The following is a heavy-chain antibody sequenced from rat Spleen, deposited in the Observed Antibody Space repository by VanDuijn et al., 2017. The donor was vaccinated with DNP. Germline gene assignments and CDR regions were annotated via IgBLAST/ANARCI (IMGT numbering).Heavy chain of an antibody. J-gene: IGHJ2*01. V-gene: IGHV10-4*01. CDR3: TGSYFDY. Sequence: EVQVVESGGGLVQPKGSLKLSCAASGFDFNTYAMSWVRQAPGKGLDWVASISIKTHNYATLYADSVKERFTISRDDSQSMVYLQMNNLKTEDTALYYCTGSYFDYWGQGVMVTVSS. CDR2: ISIKTHNYAT. CDR1: GFDFNTYA.